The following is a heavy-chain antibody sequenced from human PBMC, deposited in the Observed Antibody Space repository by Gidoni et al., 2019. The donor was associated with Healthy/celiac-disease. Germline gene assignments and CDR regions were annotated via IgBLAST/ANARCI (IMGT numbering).Heavy chain of an antibody. CDR2: IYHSGST. D-gene: IGHD3-10*02. Sequence: QLQLQESGSGLVKPSQTLSLTCAVSGGSISSGGYSWSWLRQPPGKGLEWIGYIYHSGSTYYNPSLKGRVTISVDRSKNQFSLKLSSVTAADTAVYYCARIYYAGGWFDPWGQGTLVTVSS. CDR1: GGSISSGGYS. V-gene: IGHV4-30-2*01. CDR3: ARIYYAGGWFDP. J-gene: IGHJ5*02.